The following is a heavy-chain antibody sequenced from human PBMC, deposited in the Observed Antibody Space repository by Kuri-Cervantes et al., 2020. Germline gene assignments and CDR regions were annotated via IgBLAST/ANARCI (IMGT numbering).Heavy chain of an antibody. CDR3: ARVSGLKGRAFDI. CDR2: IRYDETKK. J-gene: IGHJ3*02. Sequence: GESLKISCEASGFRFSSYGMHWVRQGPDKGLEWVAYIRYDETKKHYGDSVKGRFAISRDNSKNTLYLQVNSLRAEDTAVYYCARVSGLKGRAFDIWGQGTMVTVSS. D-gene: IGHD6-19*01. CDR1: GFRFSSYG. V-gene: IGHV3-30*02.